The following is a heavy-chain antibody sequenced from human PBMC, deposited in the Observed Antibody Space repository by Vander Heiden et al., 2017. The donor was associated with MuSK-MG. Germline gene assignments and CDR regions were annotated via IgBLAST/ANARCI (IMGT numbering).Heavy chain of an antibody. V-gene: IGHV1-69*04. Sequence: QVQLVQSGAEVKKPWSSVKVSCKASGRTFSSYAISWVRQDPGQGLEWMGRIIPILGIANYAQKFQGRVTITADKSTSTAYMELSSLRSEDTAVYYCASELSDSSGYGVYWGQGTLVTVSS. CDR1: GRTFSSYA. CDR3: ASELSDSSGYGVY. D-gene: IGHD3-22*01. J-gene: IGHJ4*02. CDR2: IIPILGIA.